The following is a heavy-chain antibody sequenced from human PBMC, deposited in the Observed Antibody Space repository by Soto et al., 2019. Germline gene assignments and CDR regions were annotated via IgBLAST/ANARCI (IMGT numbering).Heavy chain of an antibody. Sequence: PSETLSLTCTVSGGSISSYYWSWIRQPPGKGLEWIGYIYYSGSTNYNPSLKSRVTISVDTSKNQFSLKLSSVTAADTAVYYCGRHRSVELRPRYYYYMDVWGKGTTVTVSS. J-gene: IGHJ6*03. CDR1: GGSISSYY. V-gene: IGHV4-59*08. CDR3: GRHRSVELRPRYYYYMDV. D-gene: IGHD1-7*01. CDR2: IYYSGST.